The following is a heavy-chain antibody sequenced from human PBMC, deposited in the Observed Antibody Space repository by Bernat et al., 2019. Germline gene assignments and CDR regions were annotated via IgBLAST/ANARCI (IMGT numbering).Heavy chain of an antibody. J-gene: IGHJ3*02. CDR2: IYWDDDK. Sequence: QITLKESGPTLVKPTQTLTLTCTFSGFSLSTSGVGVGWIRQHPGKALEWLALIYWDDDKRYSPSLKSRLTITKDTSKNQVVLTMTNMDPVDTATYYCAHNDDYGDEFDAFDIWGQGTMVTVSS. V-gene: IGHV2-5*02. CDR3: AHNDDYGDEFDAFDI. CDR1: GFSLSTSGVG. D-gene: IGHD4-17*01.